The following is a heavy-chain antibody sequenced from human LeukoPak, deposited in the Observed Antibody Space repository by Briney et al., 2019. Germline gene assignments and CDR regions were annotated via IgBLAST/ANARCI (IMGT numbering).Heavy chain of an antibody. J-gene: IGHJ4*02. CDR1: GGSISSSSYY. V-gene: IGHV4-39*01. CDR2: IYYSGST. D-gene: IGHD3-10*01. CDR3: ARHADSGFGELAFDY. Sequence: KTSETLSLTCSVSGGSISSSSYYWGWIRQPPGKGLEWIGSIYYSGSTYYNPSLKSRVTISVDTSKNQFSLKLSSVTAADTAVYYCARHADSGFGELAFDYWGQGTLVTASS.